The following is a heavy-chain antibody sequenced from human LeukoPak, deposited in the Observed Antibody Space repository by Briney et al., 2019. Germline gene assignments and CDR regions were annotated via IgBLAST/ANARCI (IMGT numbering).Heavy chain of an antibody. D-gene: IGHD3-22*01. CDR3: AKDYDSSGYYS. V-gene: IGHV3-30*18. Sequence: PGGSLRLSCAASGFTFSSYGMHWVRQAPGKGLEWVEVISYDGSNKYYADSVKGRFTISRDNSKNTLYLQMNSLRAEDTAVYYCAKDYDSSGYYSWGQGTLVTVSS. CDR2: ISYDGSNK. CDR1: GFTFSSYG. J-gene: IGHJ4*02.